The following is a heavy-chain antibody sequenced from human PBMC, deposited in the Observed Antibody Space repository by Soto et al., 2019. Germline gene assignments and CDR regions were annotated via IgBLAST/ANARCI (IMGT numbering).Heavy chain of an antibody. J-gene: IGHJ4*02. D-gene: IGHD3-22*01. CDR1: GYTLTELS. Sequence: ASVKVSSKVSGYTLTELSMHWVRQAPGKGLEWMGGFDPEDGETIYAQKFQGRVTMTEDTSTDTAYMEMSSLRSEDTAVYYCATERSRHSDSSGYYYGYFDYWGQGTLVTVSS. CDR2: FDPEDGET. V-gene: IGHV1-24*01. CDR3: ATERSRHSDSSGYYYGYFDY.